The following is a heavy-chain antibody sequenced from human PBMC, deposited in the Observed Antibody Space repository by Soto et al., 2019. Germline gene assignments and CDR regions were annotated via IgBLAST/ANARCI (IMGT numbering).Heavy chain of an antibody. CDR1: GFTFSDYY. CDR2: ISSSGSTI. D-gene: IGHD3-9*01. J-gene: IGHJ3*02. V-gene: IGHV3-11*01. CDR3: ARFRYYDILTGYYDAFDI. Sequence: GGSLRLSCAASGFTFSDYYMSWIRQAPGKGLEWVSYISSSGSTIYYADSVKGRFTISRDNAKNSLYLQMNSLRAEDTAVYYCARFRYYDILTGYYDAFDIWGQGTMVTVSS.